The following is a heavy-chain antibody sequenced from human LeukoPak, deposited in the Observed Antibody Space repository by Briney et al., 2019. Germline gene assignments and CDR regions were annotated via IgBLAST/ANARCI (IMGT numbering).Heavy chain of an antibody. V-gene: IGHV4-61*01. Sequence: SETLSLTCTVSGGSVSSGSHPWSWIRQPPGKGLEWIGYSSNSGCTNCNPSLKGRVTISVDTSKNQFSLKLTSVTAAGTAVYYCARDNWGSLDYWGQGILVTVSS. D-gene: IGHD7-27*01. J-gene: IGHJ4*02. CDR2: SSNSGCT. CDR1: GGSVSSGSHP. CDR3: ARDNWGSLDY.